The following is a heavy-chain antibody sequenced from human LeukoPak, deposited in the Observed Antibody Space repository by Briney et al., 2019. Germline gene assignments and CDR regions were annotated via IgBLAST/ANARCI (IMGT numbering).Heavy chain of an antibody. CDR2: IRQDGSEK. J-gene: IGHJ4*02. V-gene: IGHV3-7*01. D-gene: IGHD5/OR15-5a*01. CDR3: ARDPLRELYIDY. CDR1: GFTFSSYW. Sequence: GGSLRLSCAASGFTFSSYWMSWVRQAPGKGLGWVANIRQDGSEKYYVDSVKGRFTISRDNAKNSLYLQMNSLRAEDTAVYYCARDPLRELYIDYWGQGTLVTVSS.